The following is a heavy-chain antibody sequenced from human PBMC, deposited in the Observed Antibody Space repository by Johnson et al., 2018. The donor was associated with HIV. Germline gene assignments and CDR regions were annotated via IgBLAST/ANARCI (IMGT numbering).Heavy chain of an antibody. Sequence: VQLVESGGGLVQPGGSLRLSCAVSGFTFSSYWMHWVRQAPGKGLVWVSRINSDGSSTRYADSVKGRFTISRDNAKNTLYLQMNSLRAGDTAVYYCARDRKWVAARSGDAFDIWGQGTMVTVSS. J-gene: IGHJ3*02. V-gene: IGHV3-74*01. CDR1: GFTFSSYW. D-gene: IGHD6-6*01. CDR2: INSDGSST. CDR3: ARDRKWVAARSGDAFDI.